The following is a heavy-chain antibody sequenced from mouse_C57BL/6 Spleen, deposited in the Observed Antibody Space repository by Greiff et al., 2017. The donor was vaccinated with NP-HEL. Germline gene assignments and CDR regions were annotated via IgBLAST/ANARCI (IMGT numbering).Heavy chain of an antibody. V-gene: IGHV5-17*01. Sequence: DVKLVESGGGLVKPGGSLKLSCAASGFTFSDYGMHWVRQAPEKGLEWVAYISSGSSTIYYADTVKGRFTFSRDNAKSTLFLQLTGLRSEDTAMYDCARRGWLLPDFYAMDYWGQGTSVTVSS. CDR3: ARRGWLLPDFYAMDY. CDR1: GFTFSDYG. D-gene: IGHD2-3*01. CDR2: ISSGSSTI. J-gene: IGHJ4*01.